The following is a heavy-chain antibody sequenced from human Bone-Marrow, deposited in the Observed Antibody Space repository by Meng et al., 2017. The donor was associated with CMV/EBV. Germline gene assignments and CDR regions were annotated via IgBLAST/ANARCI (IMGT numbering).Heavy chain of an antibody. J-gene: IGHJ6*02. CDR2: IYYSGST. V-gene: IGHV4-39*07. D-gene: IGHD1-20*01. CDR1: GGSISSSSYY. Sequence: SETLSLTCTVSGGSISSSSYYWGWIRQPPGKGLEWIGSIYYSGSTYYNPSLKSRVTISVDTSKNQFSLKLSSVTAADTAVYYCARERYNWNYHLGMDVWARGTTATFPS. CDR3: ARERYNWNYHLGMDV.